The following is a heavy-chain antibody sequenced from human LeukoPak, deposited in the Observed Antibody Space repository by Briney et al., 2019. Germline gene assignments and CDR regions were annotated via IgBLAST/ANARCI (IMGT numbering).Heavy chain of an antibody. CDR3: ATRSALDYYLDV. CDR1: GGSVRSSLYY. D-gene: IGHD6-6*01. Sequence: SETLSLTCTVSGGSVRSSLYYWVCIRQPPGKGLEWIGNIYYSGSTYYNPSLKSRVTISVDTSKDQFSLKVTSVTAADTAVYYCATRSALDYYLDVWGKGTTVTVSS. J-gene: IGHJ6*03. CDR2: IYYSGST. V-gene: IGHV4-39*01.